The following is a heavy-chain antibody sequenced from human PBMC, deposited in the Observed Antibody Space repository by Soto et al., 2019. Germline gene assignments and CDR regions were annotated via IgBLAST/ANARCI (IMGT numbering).Heavy chain of an antibody. V-gene: IGHV3-30-3*01. CDR3: ASSSYVWGSYRPIDY. D-gene: IGHD3-16*02. J-gene: IGHJ4*02. CDR2: ISYDGSNK. Sequence: GGSLRLSCAASGFTFSRYAMHWVRQAPGKGLEWVAVISYDGSNKYYADSVKGRFTISRDNSKNTLYLQMNSLRAEDTAVYYCASSSYVWGSYRPIDYWGQGTLVTVSS. CDR1: GFTFSRYA.